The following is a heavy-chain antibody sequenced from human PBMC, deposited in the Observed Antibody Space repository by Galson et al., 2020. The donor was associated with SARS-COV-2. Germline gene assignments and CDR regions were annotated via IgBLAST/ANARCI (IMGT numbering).Heavy chain of an antibody. CDR3: ARVSTGSYSGYFDY. D-gene: IGHD1-26*01. CDR1: GFTYSSHA. J-gene: IGHJ4*02. Sequence: GGSLRLSCAASGFTYSSHAMHWVRQAPGKGLEWVAVISYDGSNKYYADSVKGRFTISSDNSKHTLYLQMNSLRAEDTAVYYCARVSTGSYSGYFDYWGQGTLVTVSS. CDR2: ISYDGSNK. V-gene: IGHV3-30*04.